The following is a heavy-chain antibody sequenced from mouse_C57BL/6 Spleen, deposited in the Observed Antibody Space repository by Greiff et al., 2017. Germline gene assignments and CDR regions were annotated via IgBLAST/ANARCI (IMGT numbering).Heavy chain of an antibody. Sequence: VQLQQPGAELVKPGASVKLSCKASGYTFTSYWMHWVKQRPGQGLEWIGMIHPNSGSTNYNEKFKSKATLTVDKSSSTAYMQLSSLTSEDSAVYYCARWDDYDVGAYWGQGTTLTVSS. CDR2: IHPNSGST. CDR1: GYTFTSYW. D-gene: IGHD2-4*01. V-gene: IGHV1-64*01. J-gene: IGHJ2*01. CDR3: ARWDDYDVGAY.